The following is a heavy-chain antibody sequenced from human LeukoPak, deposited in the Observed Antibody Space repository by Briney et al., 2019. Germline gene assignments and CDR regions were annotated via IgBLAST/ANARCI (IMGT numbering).Heavy chain of an antibody. CDR3: ARRGIAAAGFDP. D-gene: IGHD6-13*01. J-gene: IGHJ5*02. CDR1: GGSISSSSYY. V-gene: IGHV4-39*01. Sequence: SETLSLTCTVSGGSISSSSYYWGWIRQPPGKGLAWIGSIYYSGSTYYNPSLKSRVTISVDTSKNQFSLKLSSVTAADTAVYYCARRGIAAAGFDPWGQGTVVTVSS. CDR2: IYYSGST.